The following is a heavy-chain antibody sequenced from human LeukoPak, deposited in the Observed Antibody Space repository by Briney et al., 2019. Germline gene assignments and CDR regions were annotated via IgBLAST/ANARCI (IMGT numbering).Heavy chain of an antibody. V-gene: IGHV1-46*01. D-gene: IGHD3-10*01. CDR3: ARGGPADGTVNSFDN. Sequence: ASVKVSCKASGYTFTNYYIHWVRQAPGQGLEWMGVINPSIGSTVYAQKFQGRLTMTRYTSTSTVYMELSSLRSGDTAVYYCARGGPADGTVNSFDNCGQGTLVTVSS. CDR1: GYTFTNYY. CDR2: INPSIGST. J-gene: IGHJ4*02.